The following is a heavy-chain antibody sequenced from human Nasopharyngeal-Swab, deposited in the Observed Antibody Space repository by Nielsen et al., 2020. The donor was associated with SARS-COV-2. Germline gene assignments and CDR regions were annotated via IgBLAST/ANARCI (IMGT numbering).Heavy chain of an antibody. V-gene: IGHV4-39*01. CDR3: AGLAAHGYFYYYYGMDV. J-gene: IGHJ6*02. D-gene: IGHD6-6*01. Sequence: RQAPGKGLEWIGSVYYGGNTYYNPSLKSRVTIPVDTSKNQFSLKLASVTAADTAVYYCAGLAAHGYFYYYYGMDVWGQGTTVTVSS. CDR2: VYYGGNT.